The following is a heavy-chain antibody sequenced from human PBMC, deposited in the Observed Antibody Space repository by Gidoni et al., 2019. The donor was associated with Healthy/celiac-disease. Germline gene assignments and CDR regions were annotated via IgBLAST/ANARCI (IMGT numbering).Heavy chain of an antibody. CDR2: ISGSGGST. V-gene: IGHV3-23*01. J-gene: IGHJ6*04. D-gene: IGHD3-3*01. CDR1: GFTFSSYA. Sequence: EVQLLESGGGLVQPGGPLRLSCAASGFTFSSYAMSWVRQAPGKGLEWVSAISGSGGSTYYADSVKGRFTISRDNSKNTLYLQMNSLRAEDTAVYYCAKDYPGKVLRFLEWLLDVWGKGTTVTVSS. CDR3: AKDYPGKVLRFLEWLLDV.